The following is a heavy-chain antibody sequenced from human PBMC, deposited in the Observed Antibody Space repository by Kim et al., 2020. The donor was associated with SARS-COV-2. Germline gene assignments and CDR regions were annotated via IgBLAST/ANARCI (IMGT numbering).Heavy chain of an antibody. CDR3: ARVWGYCSGGSCYHYDY. CDR2: IYYSGST. J-gene: IGHJ4*02. D-gene: IGHD2-15*01. V-gene: IGHV4-31*03. CDR1: GGSISSGGYY. Sequence: SETLSLTCTVSGGSISSGGYYWSWIRQHPGKGLEWIGYIYYSGSTYYNPSLKSRVTISVDTSKNQFSMKLSSVTAADTAVYYCARVWGYCSGGSCYHYDYWGQGTLVTVSS.